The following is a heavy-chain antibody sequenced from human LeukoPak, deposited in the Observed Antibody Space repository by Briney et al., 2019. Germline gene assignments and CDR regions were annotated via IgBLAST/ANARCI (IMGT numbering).Heavy chain of an antibody. CDR3: ARVGAYCGGDCYGGWAFDI. V-gene: IGHV1-69*10. J-gene: IGHJ3*02. D-gene: IGHD2-21*02. CDR1: GGTFSSYA. CDR2: IIPILGIA. Sequence: GGSVSVSCKASGGTFSSYAISWVRQAPGQGLEWMGGIIPILGIANYAQKFQGRVTITADKSTSTAYMELSSLRSEDTAVYYCARVGAYCGGDCYGGWAFDIWGQGTMVTVSS.